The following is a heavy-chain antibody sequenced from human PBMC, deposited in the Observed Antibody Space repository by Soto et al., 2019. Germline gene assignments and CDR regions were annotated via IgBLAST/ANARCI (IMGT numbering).Heavy chain of an antibody. CDR2: IYHSGST. J-gene: IGHJ4*02. CDR1: GGSNSSGGYS. V-gene: IGHV4-30-2*01. Sequence: SLTCGVSGGSNSSGGYSGSWIRQPPGKGLEWIGYIYHSGSTYYNPSLKSRVTISVDRSKNQFSLKLSSVTAAATAVYYSARVPDYWGKGILVTVSS. CDR3: ARVPDY. D-gene: IGHD2-2*01.